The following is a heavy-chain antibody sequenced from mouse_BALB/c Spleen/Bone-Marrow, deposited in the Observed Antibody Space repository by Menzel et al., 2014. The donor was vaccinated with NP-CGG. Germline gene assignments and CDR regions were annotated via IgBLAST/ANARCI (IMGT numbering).Heavy chain of an antibody. J-gene: IGHJ2*01. V-gene: IGHV14-3*02. CDR2: VDPANGNT. CDR1: GFNIKDTY. CDR3: ARYRLGTYFDY. Sequence: VQLKESGAELVKPGASGKLSCTASGFNIKDTYMHWVKQRPEQGLEWIGRVDPANGNTKYDPKFQGKATITADTSSNTAYLQLSSLTSEDTAVYYCARYRLGTYFDYWGQGTTLTVSS. D-gene: IGHD2-14*01.